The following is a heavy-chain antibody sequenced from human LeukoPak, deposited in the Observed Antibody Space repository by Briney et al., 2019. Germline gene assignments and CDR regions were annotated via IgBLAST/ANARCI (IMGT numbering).Heavy chain of an antibody. Sequence: GGSLGLSCAASGFTFSSYSMNWVRQAPGKGLEWVSSISSSSSYIYYADSVKGRFTISRDNAKNSLYLQMNSLRAEDTAVYYCARDRGASSWYVYFDYWGQGTLVTVSS. CDR1: GFTFSSYS. CDR3: ARDRGASSWYVYFDY. J-gene: IGHJ4*02. V-gene: IGHV3-21*01. CDR2: ISSSSSYI. D-gene: IGHD6-13*01.